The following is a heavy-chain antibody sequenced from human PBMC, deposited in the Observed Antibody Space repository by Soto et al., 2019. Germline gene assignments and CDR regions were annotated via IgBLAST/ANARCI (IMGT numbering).Heavy chain of an antibody. CDR2: IKQDGSER. D-gene: IGHD3-16*02. J-gene: IGHJ3*02. CDR1: GFTFTNYW. V-gene: IGHV3-7*01. CDR3: ARARFIAGLFTFDI. Sequence: GGSLRLSCAASGFTFTNYWMSWVRQAPGKGLEWVASIKQDGSERYYVDSVKGRFTISRENAKDSLYVQMDSLRAEDTAVYFCARARFIAGLFTFDIWGQGTMVTVSS.